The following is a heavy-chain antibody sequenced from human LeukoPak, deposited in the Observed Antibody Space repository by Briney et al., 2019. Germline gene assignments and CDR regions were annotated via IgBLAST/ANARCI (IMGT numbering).Heavy chain of an antibody. J-gene: IGHJ4*02. V-gene: IGHV3-43*01. CDR2: ITRDGSGT. CDR1: GFTFDRYT. D-gene: IGHD3-10*01. Sequence: GGSLRLSCAASGFTFDRYTMYWVRQPPGKGLEWVAHITRDGSGTYYADSVKGRFTISRDNSKKSLYLQMNSLRIEDTALYYCAKDWAMIRGDYYMDVWGQGTLVTVSS. CDR3: AKDWAMIRGDYYMDV.